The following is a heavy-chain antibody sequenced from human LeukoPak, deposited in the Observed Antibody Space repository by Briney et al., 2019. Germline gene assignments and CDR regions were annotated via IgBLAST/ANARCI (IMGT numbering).Heavy chain of an antibody. Sequence: PSETLSLTCTVSGGSISSSSYYWGWIRQPPGKGLEWIGSIYYSGSTYYNPSLKSRVTISVDTSKNRFSLKLSSVTAADTAVYYCASRSYGDPFGYWGQGTLVTVSS. J-gene: IGHJ4*02. CDR3: ASRSYGDPFGY. D-gene: IGHD4-17*01. V-gene: IGHV4-39*01. CDR1: GGSISSSSYY. CDR2: IYYSGST.